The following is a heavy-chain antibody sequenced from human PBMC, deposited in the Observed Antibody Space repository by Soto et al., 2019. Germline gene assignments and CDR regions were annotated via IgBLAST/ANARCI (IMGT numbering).Heavy chain of an antibody. V-gene: IGHV3-74*01. J-gene: IGHJ4*02. CDR1: GFSFSIFW. D-gene: IGHD5-12*01. CDR3: TRGGGYSGYDPFDY. CDR2: INGGGSSA. Sequence: EVQLVESGGDLVQPGGSLRLSCAASGFSFSIFWMHWVRQAPGKGLVWVSSINGGGSSADYADSVKGRFTFSRDNAKNTVYLQMNSLRAEDTAVYYCTRGGGYSGYDPFDYWGQGTLVIVSS.